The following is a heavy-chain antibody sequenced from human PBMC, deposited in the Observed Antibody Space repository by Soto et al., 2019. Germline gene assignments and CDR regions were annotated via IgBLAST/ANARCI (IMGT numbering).Heavy chain of an antibody. J-gene: IGHJ6*02. CDR3: ARRRRFGYYLPAGSRDKRNYGMDV. V-gene: IGHV4-39*01. CDR1: SGSISGSSYY. CDR2: IYYSETT. Sequence: PSETLSLTCTVSSGSISGSSYYWGWIRQSPGKGPEWIGSIYYSETTYHNPSLKSRVTMSVDTSKNQFSLKLSSVTAADTAVYYCARRRRFGYYLPAGSRDKRNYGMDVWGQGTTVTVSS. D-gene: IGHD3-22*01.